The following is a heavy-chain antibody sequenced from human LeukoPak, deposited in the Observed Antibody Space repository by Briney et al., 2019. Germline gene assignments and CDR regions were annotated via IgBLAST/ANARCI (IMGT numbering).Heavy chain of an antibody. J-gene: IGHJ4*02. CDR3: ARDPGSGIAVAGGDY. CDR2: ISSSSSYI. V-gene: IGHV3-21*01. D-gene: IGHD6-19*01. Sequence: GGSLRLSCAASGFTFSSYSMNWVRQAPGKGLEWVSSISSSSSYIYYADSVKGRFTISRDNAKNSLYLQMNSLRAEDTAVYYCARDPGSGIAVAGGDYWGQGTLATVSS. CDR1: GFTFSSYS.